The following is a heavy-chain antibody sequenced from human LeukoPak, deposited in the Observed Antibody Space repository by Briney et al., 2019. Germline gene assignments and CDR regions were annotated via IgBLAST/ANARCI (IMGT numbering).Heavy chain of an antibody. J-gene: IGHJ6*03. V-gene: IGHV4-38-2*02. CDR2: IYHSGST. CDR1: GYSISSGYY. Sequence: SETLSLTCTVSGYSISSGYYWGWIRQPPGKGLEWIGSIYHSGSTNYNPSLKSRVTISVDTSKNQFSLKLSSVTAADTAVYYCAGETAVAGYYYYYMDVWAKGPRSPSP. D-gene: IGHD6-19*01. CDR3: AGETAVAGYYYYYMDV.